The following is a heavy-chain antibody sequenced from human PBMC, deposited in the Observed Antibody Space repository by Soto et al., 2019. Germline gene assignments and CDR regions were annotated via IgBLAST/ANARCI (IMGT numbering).Heavy chain of an antibody. CDR2: MYPGDSDL. CDR3: ARQPSNGQWFL. V-gene: IGHV5-51*01. D-gene: IGHD3-22*01. Sequence: GESLKIACKGSGYSFTSYWIGWVRQMPGKGLEWMWIMYPGDSDLRYSPSFQGQVTISADRSISTAYLQWSSLKASDTAMYYCARQPSNGQWFLWGQGTTVTVSS. J-gene: IGHJ6*02. CDR1: GYSFTSYW.